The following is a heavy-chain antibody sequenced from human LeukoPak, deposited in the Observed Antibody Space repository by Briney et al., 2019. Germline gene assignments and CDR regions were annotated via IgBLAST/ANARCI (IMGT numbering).Heavy chain of an antibody. V-gene: IGHV1-18*01. D-gene: IGHD3-22*01. Sequence: ASVKVSCKASGYTFTSYGISWVRQAPGQGLEWMGWISAYNGNTNYAQKLQGRVTMTTDTSTSTAYMELRSLRSDDTAVYYCARENYDSSGYRAPVWFDPWGQGTLVTVSS. CDR3: ARENYDSSGYRAPVWFDP. CDR1: GYTFTSYG. J-gene: IGHJ5*02. CDR2: ISAYNGNT.